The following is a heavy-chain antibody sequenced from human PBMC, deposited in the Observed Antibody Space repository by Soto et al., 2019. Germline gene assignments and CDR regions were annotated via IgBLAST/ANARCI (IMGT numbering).Heavy chain of an antibody. J-gene: IGHJ4*02. CDR3: ARDGRSGWKFDY. CDR2: ISSSSSYI. CDR1: GFTFSSYS. V-gene: IGHV3-21*01. Sequence: PGGSLRLSCAASGFTFSSYSMNWVRQAPGKGLEWVSSISSSSSYIYYADSVKGRFTISRDNAKNSLYLQMNSLRAEDTAVYYCARDGRSGWKFDYWGQGTLVTVSS. D-gene: IGHD6-19*01.